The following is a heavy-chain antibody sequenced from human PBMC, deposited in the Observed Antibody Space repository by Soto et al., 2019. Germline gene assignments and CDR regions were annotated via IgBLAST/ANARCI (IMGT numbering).Heavy chain of an antibody. V-gene: IGHV5-51*01. CDR3: ARLYIVGATKAFDI. D-gene: IGHD1-26*01. CDR1: RYSFTSYW. Sequence: PGEYLKVSCKVSRYSFTSYWIGWLRQMPGKVLEWMGIIYPGDSDTRYSPSFQGQVTISADKSISTAYLQWSSLKASDTAMYYCARLYIVGATKAFDIWGKGTLDT. J-gene: IGHJ3*02. CDR2: IYPGDSDT.